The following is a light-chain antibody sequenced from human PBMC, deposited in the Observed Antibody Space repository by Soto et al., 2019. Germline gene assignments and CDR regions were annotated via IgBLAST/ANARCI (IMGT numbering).Light chain of an antibody. CDR1: SSDVGGYNY. Sequence: LTQPPSSSGSPGQSVTISCTGTSSDVGGYNYVSWYQQHPGKAPKLMIYEVSKRPSGVPDRFSGSKSGNTASLTVSGLKAEDEADYYCSSYKVFGTGTKVTVL. CDR2: EVS. V-gene: IGLV2-8*01. CDR3: SSYKV. J-gene: IGLJ1*01.